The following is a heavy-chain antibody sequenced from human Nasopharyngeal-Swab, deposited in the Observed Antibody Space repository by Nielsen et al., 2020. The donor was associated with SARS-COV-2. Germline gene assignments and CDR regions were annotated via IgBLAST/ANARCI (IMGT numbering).Heavy chain of an antibody. Sequence: ASVKVSCKASGYTFTSYYMHWVRQAPGQGLEWMGIINPSGGSTSYAQKFQGRVTMTRDTSTSTVYMELSSLRSEDTAVYYCARDGGYSYGYQGRRDWFDPWGQGTLVTVSS. CDR3: ARDGGYSYGYQGRRDWFDP. D-gene: IGHD5-18*01. CDR2: INPSGGST. J-gene: IGHJ5*02. V-gene: IGHV1-46*01. CDR1: GYTFTSYY.